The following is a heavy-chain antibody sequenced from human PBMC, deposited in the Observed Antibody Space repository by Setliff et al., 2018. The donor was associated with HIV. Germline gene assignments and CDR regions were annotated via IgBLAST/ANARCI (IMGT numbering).Heavy chain of an antibody. J-gene: IGHJ6*02. CDR1: GDSISSYY. CDR3: ARDGDYNYYGMDV. Sequence: PSETLSLTCTVSGDSISSYYWSWIRQPPGKGLEWIGYIYYSGSTNYNPSLKSRVTISVDTPKNQFSLKLSSVTAADTAVYYCARDGDYNYYGMDVWGRGTTVTVSS. V-gene: IGHV4-59*01. D-gene: IGHD4-17*01. CDR2: IYYSGST.